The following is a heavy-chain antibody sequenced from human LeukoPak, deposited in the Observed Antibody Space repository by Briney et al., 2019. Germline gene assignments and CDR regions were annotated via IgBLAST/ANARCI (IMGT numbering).Heavy chain of an antibody. CDR2: TSHDETSK. Sequence: QPGRSLRLSCAASGFTFSRTTMHWVRQAPDKGLEWVAVTSHDETSKYYADSVKGRFTISRDNSKNTLYLHMNSLRAEDTAVYYCARDRVGATTNFDYWGQGTLVTVSS. J-gene: IGHJ4*02. D-gene: IGHD1-26*01. CDR3: ARDRVGATTNFDY. V-gene: IGHV3-30*14. CDR1: GFTFSRTT.